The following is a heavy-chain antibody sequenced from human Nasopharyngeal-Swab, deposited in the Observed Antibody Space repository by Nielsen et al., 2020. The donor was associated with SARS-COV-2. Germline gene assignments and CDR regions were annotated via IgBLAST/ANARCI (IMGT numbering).Heavy chain of an antibody. CDR1: GFTFSSYA. Sequence: GGSLRLSCAASGFTFSSYAMSWVRQAPGKGLEWVSSISGSGGSTYYADSVKGRFTISRDNCKNTLYLEMNTLRAEDTALYICARDRGNSEPIDYWGQGILVTVAS. J-gene: IGHJ4*02. CDR2: ISGSGGST. D-gene: IGHD1-14*01. V-gene: IGHV3-23*01. CDR3: ARDRGNSEPIDY.